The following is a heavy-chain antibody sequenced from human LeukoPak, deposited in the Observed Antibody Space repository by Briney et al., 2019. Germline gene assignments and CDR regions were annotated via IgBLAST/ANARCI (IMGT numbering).Heavy chain of an antibody. CDR3: ARGGSYLSAFDI. Sequence: HPGGSLRLSCAASGFTFSSYGMHWVRQAPGKGLEWVAFIRFDGSNNYYADSVKGRFTISRDNSKNTLYLQMNSLRAEDTAVYYCARGGSYLSAFDIWGQGTMVTVSS. CDR1: GFTFSSYG. D-gene: IGHD1-26*01. J-gene: IGHJ3*02. CDR2: IRFDGSNN. V-gene: IGHV3-30*02.